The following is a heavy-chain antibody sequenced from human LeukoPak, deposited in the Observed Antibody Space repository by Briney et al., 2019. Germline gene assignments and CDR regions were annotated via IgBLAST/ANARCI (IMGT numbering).Heavy chain of an antibody. D-gene: IGHD5-24*01. J-gene: IGHJ6*03. CDR3: ARDTRGDGYNYEDYYYMDV. CDR2: IYTSGST. Sequence: PSETLSLTCTVSGGSISSYYWSWIRQPAGKGLEWIGRIYTSGSTNYNPSLKSRVTMSVDTSKNQFSLKLSSVTAADTAVYYCARDTRGDGYNYEDYYYMDVWGKGTTVTVSS. V-gene: IGHV4-4*07. CDR1: GGSISSYY.